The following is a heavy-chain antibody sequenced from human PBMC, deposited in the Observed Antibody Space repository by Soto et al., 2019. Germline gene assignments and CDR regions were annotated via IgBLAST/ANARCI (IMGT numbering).Heavy chain of an antibody. CDR3: ARDSSGCHYFDY. V-gene: IGHV3-74*01. CDR1: GFTFSSYW. D-gene: IGHD6-19*01. J-gene: IGHJ4*02. CDR2: INSAGSST. Sequence: EVQLVESGGGLVQPGGSLTLSCAASGFTFSSYWMHWVRQAPGKGLVWVSRINSAGSSTSYADSVKGRFTISRDNANHRLYLQKNSLRAEDTAVYDCARDSSGCHYFDYWGQGTLVTFSS.